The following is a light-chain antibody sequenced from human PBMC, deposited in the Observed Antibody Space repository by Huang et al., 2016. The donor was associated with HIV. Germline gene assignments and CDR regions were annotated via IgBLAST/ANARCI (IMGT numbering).Light chain of an antibody. CDR2: DTS. J-gene: IGKJ5*01. V-gene: IGKV3-11*01. CDR3: QQRTDWPIT. Sequence: EIVFTQSPATLSLSPGERATLSCRASQSVSRHLAWYQQQPGQAPRLLIYDTSNRATVIPARFSGSGSGTDFTLTISSLEPEDFVVYYCQQRTDWPITFGQGTRLDIK. CDR1: QSVSRH.